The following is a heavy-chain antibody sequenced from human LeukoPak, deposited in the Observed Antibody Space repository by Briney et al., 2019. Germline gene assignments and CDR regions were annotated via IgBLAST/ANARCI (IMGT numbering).Heavy chain of an antibody. CDR3: ALDYDYDSSGALDY. D-gene: IGHD3-22*01. Sequence: PGGSLRLSCGAPGFTFSSYGMHWVRQAPGKGLEWVAFIRNDGRNKYYADSVKGRFTISRDNSKNTLYLQMNSLRAEDTAVYYCALDYDYDSSGALDYWGQGTLVTVSS. CDR1: GFTFSSYG. J-gene: IGHJ4*02. CDR2: IRNDGRNK. V-gene: IGHV3-30*02.